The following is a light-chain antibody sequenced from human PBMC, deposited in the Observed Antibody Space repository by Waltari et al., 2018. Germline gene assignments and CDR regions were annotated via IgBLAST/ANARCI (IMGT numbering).Light chain of an antibody. V-gene: IGLV3-10*01. CDR3: YSTDSSGNRDV. Sequence: SYELTQPPSVSVSPGQTARITCSGDALPKKYAYWYQQKSGQAPVLVIYEDSKRPSGIPERFPGASSGTMVTLTISGAQVEDEADYYCYSTDSSGNRDVFGSGTKVTVL. J-gene: IGLJ6*01. CDR2: EDS. CDR1: ALPKKY.